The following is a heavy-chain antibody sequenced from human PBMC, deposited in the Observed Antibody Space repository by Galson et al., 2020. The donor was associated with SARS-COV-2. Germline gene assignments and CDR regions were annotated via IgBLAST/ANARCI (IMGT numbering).Heavy chain of an antibody. CDR2: VHYTGSA. J-gene: IGHJ4*02. D-gene: IGHD1-1*01. V-gene: IGHV4-59*08. CDR1: GGSISSYY. Sequence: SETLSLTCTVSGGSISSYYCSWIRQPPGKGLAWIGYVHYTGSAHYNPSLKSRVTISLDTSRNQFSLKLTSVTAADTAVYYCAKQATGTTSQIDYWGQGTLVTVSS. CDR3: AKQATGTTSQIDY.